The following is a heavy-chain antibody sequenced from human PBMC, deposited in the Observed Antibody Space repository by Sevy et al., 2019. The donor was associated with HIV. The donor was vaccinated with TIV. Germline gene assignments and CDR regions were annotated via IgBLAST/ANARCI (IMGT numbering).Heavy chain of an antibody. V-gene: IGHV1-69*13. D-gene: IGHD2-2*01. Sequence: ASVKVSCKASGGTFSSYAISWVRQAPGQGLEWMGGIIPIFGTANYAQKFQGRVTITADESTSTVYMELSSLRSEDTAVYYCASLVDIVVVPAARGTRRAFDIWGQGTMVTVSS. J-gene: IGHJ3*02. CDR2: IIPIFGTA. CDR3: ASLVDIVVVPAARGTRRAFDI. CDR1: GGTFSSYA.